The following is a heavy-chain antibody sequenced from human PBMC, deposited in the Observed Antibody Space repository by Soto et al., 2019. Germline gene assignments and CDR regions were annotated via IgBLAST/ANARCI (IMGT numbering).Heavy chain of an antibody. J-gene: IGHJ4*02. CDR1: GGSFSGYY. CDR2: INHSGST. D-gene: IGHD6-13*01. CDR3: ARTAIAAAGLTPIDY. Sequence: SETLSLTCAVYGGSFSGYYWSWIRQPPGKGLEWIGEINHSGSTNYNPSLKSRVTISVDTSKNQFSLKLSSVTAADTAVYYCARTAIAAAGLTPIDYWGQRTLVTVSS. V-gene: IGHV4-34*01.